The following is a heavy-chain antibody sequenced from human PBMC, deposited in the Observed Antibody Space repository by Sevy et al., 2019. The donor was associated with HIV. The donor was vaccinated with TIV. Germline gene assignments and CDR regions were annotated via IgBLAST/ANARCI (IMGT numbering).Heavy chain of an antibody. CDR2: IKRDGSEK. CDR3: ARDCSSANCLWGMDV. CDR1: GFTFSNYW. V-gene: IGHV3-7*03. J-gene: IGHJ6*02. D-gene: IGHD2-2*01. Sequence: GGSLSLSCAASGFTFSNYWMSWVRQPPGKGLEWLANIKRDGSEKYYVASVRGLFTISRDNAKTSLYLQMNSLRVEDTAMYYCARDCSSANCLWGMDVWGQGTMVTVSS.